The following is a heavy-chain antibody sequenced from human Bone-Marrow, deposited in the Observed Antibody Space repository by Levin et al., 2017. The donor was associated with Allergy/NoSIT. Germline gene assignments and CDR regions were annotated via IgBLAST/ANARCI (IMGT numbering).Heavy chain of an antibody. CDR3: TRGSVDCSGGSCHHYFDY. D-gene: IGHD2-15*01. J-gene: IGHJ4*02. CDR1: GFTFGDYA. CDR2: IRSKAYGGTT. V-gene: IGHV3-49*04. Sequence: GGSLRLSCTVSGFTFGDYAMNWVRQAPGKGLEWVGFIRSKAYGGTTEYAASVKDRFTISRDDSKSIAYLQMNSLKTEDTAVYYCTRGSVDCSGGSCHHYFDYWGQGTLVTVSS.